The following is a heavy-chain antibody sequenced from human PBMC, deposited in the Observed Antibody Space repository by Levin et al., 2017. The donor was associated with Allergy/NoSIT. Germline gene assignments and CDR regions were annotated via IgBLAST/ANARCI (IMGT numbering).Heavy chain of an antibody. CDR3: ARGAYSGWGGFVDY. V-gene: IGHV4-59*01. CDR2: IYHSGTV. J-gene: IGHJ4*02. Sequence: KSSETLSLICTVSGGSMTNYYWNWIRQAPGKGLEWIGYIYHSGTVNRNPSLKSRLTISIDTSKNEFSLKLSSVTAADTALYYCARGAYSGWGGFVDYWGQGTLVTVSS. D-gene: IGHD5-12*01. CDR1: GGSMTNYY.